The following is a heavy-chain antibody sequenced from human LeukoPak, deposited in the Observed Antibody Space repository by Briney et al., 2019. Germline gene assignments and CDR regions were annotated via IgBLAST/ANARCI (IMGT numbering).Heavy chain of an antibody. CDR2: IYNGGSI. CDR3: ARFRITMVRGVKDV. Sequence: GGSLRLSCAASGFTVSNNYVNWVRQAPGKGLEWVSVIYNGGSIHYADSVKGRFTISRDNAKNSLYLQMNSLRAEDTAVYYCARFRITMVRGVKDVWGKGTTVTVSS. D-gene: IGHD3-10*01. J-gene: IGHJ6*04. V-gene: IGHV3-66*01. CDR1: GFTVSNNY.